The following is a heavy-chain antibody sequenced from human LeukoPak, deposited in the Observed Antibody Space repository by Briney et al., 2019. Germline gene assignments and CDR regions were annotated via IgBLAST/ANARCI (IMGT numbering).Heavy chain of an antibody. Sequence: KPSGTLSLTCAVSGGSISSSNWWSWVRQPPGKGLEWIGEIYHSGSTNYNPSLKSRVTISVDKSKNQFSLNLRSVTAADTAVYYCARSEACSSSSCYWFDPWGQGTLVTVSS. CDR3: ARSEACSSSSCYWFDP. J-gene: IGHJ5*02. CDR1: GGSISSSNW. D-gene: IGHD2-2*01. CDR2: IYHSGST. V-gene: IGHV4-4*02.